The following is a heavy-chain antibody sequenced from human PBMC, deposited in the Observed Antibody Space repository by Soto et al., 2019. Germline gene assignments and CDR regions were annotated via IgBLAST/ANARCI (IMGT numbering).Heavy chain of an antibody. V-gene: IGHV3-23*01. CDR2: ISGSGGST. CDR3: AKDSESWSRDIVATKRAYYYYYYMDV. Sequence: GGSLRLSCAASGFTFSSYAMSWVRQAPGKGLEWVSAISGSGGSTYYADSVKGRFTISRDNSKNTLYLQMNSLRAEDTAVYYCAKDSESWSRDIVATKRAYYYYYYMDVWGKGTTVTVSS. CDR1: GFTFSSYA. D-gene: IGHD5-12*01. J-gene: IGHJ6*03.